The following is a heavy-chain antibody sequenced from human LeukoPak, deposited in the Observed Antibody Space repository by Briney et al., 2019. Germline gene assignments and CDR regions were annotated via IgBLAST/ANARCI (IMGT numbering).Heavy chain of an antibody. CDR3: ALGYYEPFQS. J-gene: IGHJ4*02. Sequence: PSGTLSLTCNVSGVSIRTSTYYWNWIRQSPGKGLEWIGCVSDSGTTKYNPSLKSRVTISVDTSKNHFSLILMSVTAADTAVYYCALGYYEPFQSWGQGTLVTVSS. D-gene: IGHD3-22*01. V-gene: IGHV4-61*03. CDR2: VSDSGTT. CDR1: GVSIRTSTYY.